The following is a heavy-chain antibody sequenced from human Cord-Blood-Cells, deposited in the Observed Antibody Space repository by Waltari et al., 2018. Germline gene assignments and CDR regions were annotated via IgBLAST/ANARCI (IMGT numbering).Heavy chain of an antibody. V-gene: IGHV4-34*01. CDR1: GGSFSGYY. J-gene: IGHJ4*02. CDR3: ARVRHGFYFDY. CDR2: INHSGST. Sequence: QVQLQQWGAGLLKPSETLSLTCAVYGGSFSGYYWSWIRQPPGTGLGWIGEINHSGSTNYNPSLKSRVTISVDTSKNQCSLKLSSVTAADTAVYYCARVRHGFYFDYWGQGTLVTVSS.